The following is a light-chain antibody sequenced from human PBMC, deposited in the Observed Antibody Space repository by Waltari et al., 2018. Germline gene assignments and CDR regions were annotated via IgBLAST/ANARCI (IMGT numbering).Light chain of an antibody. J-gene: IGKJ2*02. V-gene: IGKV3-15*01. Sequence: EMVMTQSPASLSVSPGDRVTLSCRASQSIGSNLAWYQKRPGQAPRLLIYGASTRATGSPDRFTGRASGTEFTLTISSLQSEDFEVYYCQQYNNWPPGCTFGQGTKLEIK. CDR2: GAS. CDR3: QQYNNWPPGCT. CDR1: QSIGSN.